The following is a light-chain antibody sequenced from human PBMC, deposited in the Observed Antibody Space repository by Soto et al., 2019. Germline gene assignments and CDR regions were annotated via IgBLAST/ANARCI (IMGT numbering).Light chain of an antibody. CDR1: QSIRSW. CDR3: QQYNSYSPWT. Sequence: DIQMTQSPSTLSASVGDRVPITCRASQSIRSWLAWYQQKPGKAPKLLIYKASSLESGVPSRFSGSGSGTEFTLTISSLQPDDFATYYCQQYNSYSPWTFGQGTKVDI. CDR2: KAS. J-gene: IGKJ1*01. V-gene: IGKV1-5*03.